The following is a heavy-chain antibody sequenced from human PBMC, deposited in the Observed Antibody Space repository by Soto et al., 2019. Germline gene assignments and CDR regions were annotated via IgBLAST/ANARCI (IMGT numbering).Heavy chain of an antibody. D-gene: IGHD5-18*01. CDR2: IYYSGST. CDR1: GGSISSGGYY. Sequence: SETLSLTCTVSGGSISSGGYYWSWIRQHPGKGLEWIGYIYYSGSTYYNPSLKSRVTISVDTSKNQFSLKLSSVTAADTAVYYCARLGPRGYSQLRDYWGQATLVTVSS. J-gene: IGHJ4*02. V-gene: IGHV4-31*03. CDR3: ARLGPRGYSQLRDY.